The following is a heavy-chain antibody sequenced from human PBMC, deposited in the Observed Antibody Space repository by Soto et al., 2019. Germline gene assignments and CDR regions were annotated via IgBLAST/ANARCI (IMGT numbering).Heavy chain of an antibody. CDR1: GFTFSSYS. CDR2: ISSSSSYI. J-gene: IGHJ4*02. V-gene: IGHV3-21*01. Sequence: EVQLVESGGGLVKPGGSLRLSCAASGFTFSSYSMNWVRQAPGKGLEWVSSISSSSSYIYYADSVKGRFTISRDNAKNSLYLQMNSLRAEDTAVYDCAREAGWEDFDYWGQGTLVTVSS. CDR3: AREAGWEDFDY. D-gene: IGHD1-26*01.